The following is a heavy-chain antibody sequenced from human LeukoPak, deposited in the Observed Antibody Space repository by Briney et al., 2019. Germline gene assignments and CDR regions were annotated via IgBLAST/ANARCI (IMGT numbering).Heavy chain of an antibody. J-gene: IGHJ4*02. Sequence: SETLSLTCTVSGGSISSYYWSWIRQSPGKGLEWIGYIYYSGSTNYNPSLKGRVTISVDTSKNQFSLKLSSVTAADTAVYYCARVEQLRYFDYWGQGTLVTVSS. D-gene: IGHD1/OR15-1a*01. CDR3: ARVEQLRYFDY. V-gene: IGHV4-59*01. CDR1: GGSISSYY. CDR2: IYYSGST.